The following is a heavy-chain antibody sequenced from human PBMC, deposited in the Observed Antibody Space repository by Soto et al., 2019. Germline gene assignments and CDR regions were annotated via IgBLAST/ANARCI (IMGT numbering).Heavy chain of an antibody. J-gene: IGHJ6*02. D-gene: IGHD3-10*01. CDR3: ARAGKYYYGSGSPYYYGMDV. CDR1: GYTFTSYG. Sequence: QVQLVQSGAEVKKPGASVKVSCKASGYTFTSYGVSWVRQAPGQGLEWMGWISGYNGNTNYAQKLQGRVTMTTDTSTSTAYMELRILRSDDTAVYYWARAGKYYYGSGSPYYYGMDVWGQVITVTVSS. CDR2: ISGYNGNT. V-gene: IGHV1-18*04.